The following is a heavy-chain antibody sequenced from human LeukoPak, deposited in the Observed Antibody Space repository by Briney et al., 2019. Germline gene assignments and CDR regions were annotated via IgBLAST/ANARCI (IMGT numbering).Heavy chain of an antibody. CDR3: ARDPYSGNYGNYYYYYMDV. V-gene: IGHV3-21*01. J-gene: IGHJ6*03. CDR1: GFTFNNYN. D-gene: IGHD1-26*01. CDR2: ITSSGTYI. Sequence: PGGSLKLSCATSGFTFNNYNMNWVRQAPGRALEWVSSITSSGTYIFYADSVKGRFTISRDNAKNSLYLQMNSLGPEDTAVYYCARDPYSGNYGNYYYYYMDVWGKGTTVTISS.